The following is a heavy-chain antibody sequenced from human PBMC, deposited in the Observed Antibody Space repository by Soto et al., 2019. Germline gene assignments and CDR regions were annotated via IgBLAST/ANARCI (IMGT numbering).Heavy chain of an antibody. V-gene: IGHV3-23*01. CDR1: GFTFSSYA. Sequence: EVQLLESGGGLVQPGGSLRLSCAASGFTFSSYAMSWVRQAPGKGLEWVSAIRGSGGSTYYADSVKGRFTISRDNSKNTLYLQRPSLKAEDTGVYYCAKTKPTIGYSSSWSRSGGFDPWGQGTLVTVSS. CDR3: AKTKPTIGYSSSWSRSGGFDP. CDR2: IRGSGGST. D-gene: IGHD6-13*01. J-gene: IGHJ5*02.